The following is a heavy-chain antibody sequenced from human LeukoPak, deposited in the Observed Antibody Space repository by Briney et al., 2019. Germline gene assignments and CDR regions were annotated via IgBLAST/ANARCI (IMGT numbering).Heavy chain of an antibody. Sequence: SGPTLVKPTQTLTLTCTFSGFSLSTSGVGVGWIRQPPGKALEWLALIYWDDDKRYSPSLKSRLTITKDTSKNQVVLTRTNMDPVDTATYYGAHTHITMGRGVRRYVDYWGQGTLVTVSS. D-gene: IGHD3-10*01. V-gene: IGHV2-5*02. CDR3: AHTHITMGRGVRRYVDY. J-gene: IGHJ4*02. CDR1: GFSLSTSGVG. CDR2: IYWDDDK.